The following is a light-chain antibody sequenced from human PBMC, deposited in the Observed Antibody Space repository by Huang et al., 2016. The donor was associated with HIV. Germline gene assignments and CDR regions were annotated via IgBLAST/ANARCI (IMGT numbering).Light chain of an antibody. CDR3: QQASSFPLT. V-gene: IGKV1-12*01. CDR2: DAS. CDR1: QDISSC. J-gene: IGKJ4*01. Sequence: DIQMTQSPSSVSASVGDRVVITCRASQDISSCVAWYPQRPGKAPELLSFDASTLQNGVPSRFSVSGSGTDFVLTISSLQPEDFATYYCQQASSFPLTFGGGTKVEIK.